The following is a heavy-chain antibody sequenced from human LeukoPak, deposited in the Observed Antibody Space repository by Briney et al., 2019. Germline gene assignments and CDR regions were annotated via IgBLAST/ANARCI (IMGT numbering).Heavy chain of an antibody. Sequence: GGSLRLSCAASGFTFRNYGLSWVRQAPGRGLEWVSVISDGGDTSYADSGKGRFTISRDNSKNTVYLQMNSLRADDTAVYYCAKTDCTSSSCYTIDSWGQGTLVTVSS. D-gene: IGHD2-2*02. J-gene: IGHJ4*02. V-gene: IGHV3-23*01. CDR3: AKTDCTSSSCYTIDS. CDR2: ISDGGDT. CDR1: GFTFRNYG.